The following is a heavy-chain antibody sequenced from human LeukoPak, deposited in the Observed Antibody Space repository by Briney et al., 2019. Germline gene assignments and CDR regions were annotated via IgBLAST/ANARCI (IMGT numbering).Heavy chain of an antibody. Sequence: GGSLRLSCAASGFTCSPCGMTWVRQAPGKGLEWVAAISSSGDSTAHADSVKGRFTISRDNSKSTVFLQMNSLRAEDTAVYYCAKTPGGYLDYWGQGTRVTVSS. V-gene: IGHV3-23*01. CDR3: AKTPGGYLDY. CDR2: ISSSGDST. J-gene: IGHJ4*02. CDR1: GFTCSPCG.